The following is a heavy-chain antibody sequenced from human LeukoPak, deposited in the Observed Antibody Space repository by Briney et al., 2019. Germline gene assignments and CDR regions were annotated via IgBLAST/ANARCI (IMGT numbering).Heavy chain of an antibody. CDR1: GLTFSSYA. J-gene: IGHJ4*02. CDR2: ISGSGGST. V-gene: IGHV3-23*01. D-gene: IGHD3-22*01. Sequence: PGGSLRLSCAASGLTFSSYAMSWVRQAPGKGLEWVSAISGSGGSTYYADAVKGRFTISRDNSKNTLYLQMNSLRAEDTAVYYCAKDGAHITMIVVVTHYYFDYWGQGTLVTVSS. CDR3: AKDGAHITMIVVVTHYYFDY.